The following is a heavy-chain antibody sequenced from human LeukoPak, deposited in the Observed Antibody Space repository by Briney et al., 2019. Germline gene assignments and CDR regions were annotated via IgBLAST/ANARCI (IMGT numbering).Heavy chain of an antibody. D-gene: IGHD3-16*01. CDR1: GFTFSNHE. J-gene: IGHJ5*02. V-gene: IGHV3-48*03. CDR3: ARDPQPNFVDYDYVWGSPRHHNWFDP. Sequence: GGSLRLSCAASGFTFSNHEMNWVRQVPGKGLEWVSYIGSGGRTKYYADSVMGRFTISRDNAKNSLYLQMNSLRVEDTAVYYCARDPQPNFVDYDYVWGSPRHHNWFDPWGQGTLVTVSS. CDR2: IGSGGRTK.